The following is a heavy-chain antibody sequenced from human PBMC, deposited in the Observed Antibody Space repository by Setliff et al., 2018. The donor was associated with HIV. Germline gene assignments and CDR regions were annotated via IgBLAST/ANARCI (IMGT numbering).Heavy chain of an antibody. V-gene: IGHV5-51*01. CDR2: IYPDESDS. D-gene: IGHD3-16*01. Sequence: PGESLKISCKGSGYSFPTYWIAWVRQMPGKGLEWMGVIYPDESDSRYSPSFQGQVTISADKSISTAYLQWSSLKASDTAVYYCARQSHYESYFYMDVWGKGTTVTVSS. J-gene: IGHJ6*03. CDR1: GYSFPTYW. CDR3: ARQSHYESYFYMDV.